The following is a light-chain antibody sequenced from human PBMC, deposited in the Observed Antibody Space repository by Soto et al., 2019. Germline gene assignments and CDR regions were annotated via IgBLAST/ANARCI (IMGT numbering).Light chain of an antibody. CDR2: EDS. J-gene: IGLJ2*01. CDR3: CSYAGSSTHVV. Sequence: QSVLTQPASVSGSPGQSITISCTGTSSDVGRYNLVSWYQQHPGKAPKLMIYEDSKRPSGVSNRFSGFKSGNTSSLTISGLQAEDEADSYCCSYAGSSTHVVFGGGTKVTVL. V-gene: IGLV2-23*01. CDR1: SSDVGRYNL.